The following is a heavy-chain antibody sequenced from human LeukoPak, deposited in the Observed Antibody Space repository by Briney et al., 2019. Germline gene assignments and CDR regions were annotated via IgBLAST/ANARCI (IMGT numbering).Heavy chain of an antibody. CDR3: ARETYYGSALGY. V-gene: IGHV3-48*02. Sequence: GGSLRLSCAASGLAFSTYRMKWVRQAPGKGREWISDISSGSSTIYYADSVKGRFTISTDNAKNSLYLQMNSLRDEDTAVYYCARETYYGSALGYWGQGTLVTVSS. CDR2: ISSGSSTI. D-gene: IGHD3-10*01. J-gene: IGHJ4*02. CDR1: GLAFSTYR.